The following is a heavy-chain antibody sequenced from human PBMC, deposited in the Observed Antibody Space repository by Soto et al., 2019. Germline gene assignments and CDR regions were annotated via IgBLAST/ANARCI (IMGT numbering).Heavy chain of an antibody. Sequence: PGGSLRLSCAASGFTFSSYAMNWVRHAPGKGLEWVSAISGSGGSPYYADSVKGRFTISRDNSKNTLYLQMNSLRAEDTAVYYCAKVGYCSSTSCRKDYYYGMDVWGQGTTVTVSS. CDR2: ISGSGGSP. CDR3: AKVGYCSSTSCRKDYYYGMDV. J-gene: IGHJ6*02. V-gene: IGHV3-23*01. CDR1: GFTFSSYA. D-gene: IGHD2-2*03.